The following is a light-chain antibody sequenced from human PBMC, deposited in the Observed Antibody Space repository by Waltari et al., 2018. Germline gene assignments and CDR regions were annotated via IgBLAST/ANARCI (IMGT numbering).Light chain of an antibody. CDR3: SSYAGSNNLV. Sequence: QSALTQPPSASGSPGPSVPIPCTGTSSDVGGYTYVSWYQQHPGKAPKLMIYEVSKRPSGVPDRFSGSKSGNTASLTVSGLQAEDEADYYCSSYAGSNNLVFGGGTKLTVL. CDR2: EVS. J-gene: IGLJ3*02. V-gene: IGLV2-8*01. CDR1: SSDVGGYTY.